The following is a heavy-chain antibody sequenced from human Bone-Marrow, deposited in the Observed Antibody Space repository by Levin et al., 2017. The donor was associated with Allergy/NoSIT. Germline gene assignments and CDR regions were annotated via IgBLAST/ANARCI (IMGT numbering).Heavy chain of an antibody. D-gene: IGHD3-10*01. CDR3: VREVWYPNY. Sequence: GESLKISCAASGFTFSRYWMSWVRQAPGKGLEWVANIKPDGSEKYYVDSVNGRFTISRDNAKNSLYLQVNSLRAEDTAVYYCVREVWYPNYWGQGTLVTVSS. J-gene: IGHJ4*02. CDR1: GFTFSRYW. CDR2: IKPDGSEK. V-gene: IGHV3-7*01.